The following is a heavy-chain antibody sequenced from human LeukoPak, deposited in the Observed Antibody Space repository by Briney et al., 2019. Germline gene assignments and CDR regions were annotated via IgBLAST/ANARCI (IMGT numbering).Heavy chain of an antibody. V-gene: IGHV3-7*02. CDR2: IKQDGSEK. D-gene: IGHD4-17*01. Sequence: GGSLRLSCAAPGFTLSSYWMSCVRHAPGKGREWVANIKQDGSEKYYVDSVKGRFTISRDNAKNSLYLQMNSLRAENTAVYYCASHYGDYSFFDYWGQGTLVTVSS. CDR1: GFTLSSYW. CDR3: ASHYGDYSFFDY. J-gene: IGHJ4*02.